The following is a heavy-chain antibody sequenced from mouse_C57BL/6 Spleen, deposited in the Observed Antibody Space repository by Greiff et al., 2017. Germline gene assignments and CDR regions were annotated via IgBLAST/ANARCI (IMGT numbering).Heavy chain of an antibody. D-gene: IGHD2-1*01. CDR3: AREGHGNRYSFDY. J-gene: IGHJ2*01. CDR1: GYTFTSYW. CDR2: IYPGSGST. Sequence: QVQLQQPGAELVKPGASVKMSCKASGYTFTSYWITWVKQRPGQGLEWIGDIYPGSGSTNYNEKFKSKATLTVDTSSSTAYMQLSSLTSEDSAVYYCAREGHGNRYSFDYWGQGTTLTVSS. V-gene: IGHV1-55*01.